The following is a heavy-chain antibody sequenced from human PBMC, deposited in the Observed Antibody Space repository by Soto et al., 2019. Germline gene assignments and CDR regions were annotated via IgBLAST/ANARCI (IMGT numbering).Heavy chain of an antibody. V-gene: IGHV1-2*04. Sequence: ASVKVSCKASGYTFTGYYLHWVRQAPGQRLEWMGWINPNNGDTKYAQNFQGWVTMTRDTSISTAYMELTRLTFDEIALYYCARRGRNGYVDYWGQGTLVTVSS. CDR1: GYTFTGYY. J-gene: IGHJ4*02. D-gene: IGHD3-22*01. CDR3: ARRGRNGYVDY. CDR2: INPNNGDT.